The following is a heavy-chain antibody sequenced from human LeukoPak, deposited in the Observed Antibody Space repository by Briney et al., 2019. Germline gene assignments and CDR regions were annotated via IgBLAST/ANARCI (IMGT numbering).Heavy chain of an antibody. CDR1: GYTFTSYY. J-gene: IGHJ4*02. V-gene: IGHV1-46*03. Sequence: ASVKVSCKASGYTFTSYYMHWVRQAPGQGLEWMGIINPSGGSTNYAQKFQRRVTMPRDTSTSTVYMELSSLRSEDTAVYYCAPAKLGIFILDYWGQGTLVTVSS. CDR2: INPSGGST. D-gene: IGHD7-27*01. CDR3: APAKLGIFILDY.